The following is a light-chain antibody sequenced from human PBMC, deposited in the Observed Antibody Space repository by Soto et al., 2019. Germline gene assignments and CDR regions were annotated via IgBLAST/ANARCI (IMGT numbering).Light chain of an antibody. J-gene: IGKJ1*01. CDR1: ESVSRN. CDR3: QQYNNWPWT. V-gene: IGKV3-15*01. CDR2: GAS. Sequence: MVLTQSPATLSVSPGERVTLSCRASESVSRNLAWYQQKPGQAPRLLIYGASTRATGFPARFSGSGSGTDFTLTISSLQSEDFAVYYCQQYNNWPWTFGQGTKVDIK.